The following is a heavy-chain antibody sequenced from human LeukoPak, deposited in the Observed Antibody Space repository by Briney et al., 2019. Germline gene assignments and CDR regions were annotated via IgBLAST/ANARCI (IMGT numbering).Heavy chain of an antibody. CDR1: GGSISSYY. CDR3: ARGGYYGSGSYYRDYYYYGMDV. D-gene: IGHD3-10*01. Sequence: SETLSLTCTVSGGSISSYYWSWIRQPPGKGLEWIGYIYYSGSTNYNPSLKSRVTISVDTSKNQFSLRLSSVTAADTAVYYCARGGYYGSGSYYRDYYYYGMDVWGQGTTVTVSS. J-gene: IGHJ6*02. CDR2: IYYSGST. V-gene: IGHV4-59*01.